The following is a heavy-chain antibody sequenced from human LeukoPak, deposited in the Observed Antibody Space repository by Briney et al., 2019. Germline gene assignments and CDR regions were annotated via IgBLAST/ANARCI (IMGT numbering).Heavy chain of an antibody. V-gene: IGHV4-38-2*01. CDR1: GYSMSTGYF. CDR2: IYHSGTT. J-gene: IGHJ5*02. CDR3: ARSGSDYYDSSGYYNWFDP. D-gene: IGHD3-22*01. Sequence: KPSETPSLPCAVSGYSMSTGYFWGWIRQPPVKGPEWIGSIYHSGTTYYNPSLTSRVTISVDTSKNQFSLKLTSVTAADTAVYYCARSGSDYYDSSGYYNWFDPWGQGTLVTVSS.